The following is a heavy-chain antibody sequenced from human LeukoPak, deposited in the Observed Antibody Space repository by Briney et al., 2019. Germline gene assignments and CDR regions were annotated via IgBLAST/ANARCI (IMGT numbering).Heavy chain of an antibody. J-gene: IGHJ4*02. Sequence: TGGSLRLSCAVSGFTFSSYSMNWVRQAPGKGLEWVSYISSSDIYSSRSTIYYADSVKGRFTISRDNAKNSLYLQMNSLRAEDTAVYYCAKTYSGYDSSTIDYWGQGTLVTVSS. CDR3: AKTYSGYDSSTIDY. CDR2: ISSSDIYSSRSTI. CDR1: GFTFSSYS. D-gene: IGHD5-12*01. V-gene: IGHV3-48*04.